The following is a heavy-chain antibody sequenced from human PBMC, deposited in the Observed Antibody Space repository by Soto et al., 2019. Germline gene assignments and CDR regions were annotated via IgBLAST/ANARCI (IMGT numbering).Heavy chain of an antibody. CDR1: GFTFSSYG. V-gene: IGHV3-30*18. CDR2: ISYDGSNK. CDR3: AKDVEYYDSSGYPTRYNWFDP. Sequence: QVQLVESGGGVVQPGRSLRLSCAASGFTFSSYGMHWVRQAPGKGLEWVAVISYDGSNKYYADYVKGRFTIYRDNSKNTLYLQMNSLRAEDTAVYYCAKDVEYYDSSGYPTRYNWFDPWGQGTLVNVSS. D-gene: IGHD3-22*01. J-gene: IGHJ5*02.